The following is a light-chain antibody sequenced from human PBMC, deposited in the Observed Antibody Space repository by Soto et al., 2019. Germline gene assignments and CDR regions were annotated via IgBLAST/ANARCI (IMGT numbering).Light chain of an antibody. J-gene: IGKJ2*01. V-gene: IGKV1-5*03. CDR3: QQYNTYPHT. Sequence: DIPMTQSPSTLSASVGDRVTLTCRASQSISSLLAWYQQKPGKAPKILIFMASNLESGVPSRFSGTGSGTAFTLTISSLQPDDFATYFCQQYNTYPHTFDQGTKLEIK. CDR2: MAS. CDR1: QSISSL.